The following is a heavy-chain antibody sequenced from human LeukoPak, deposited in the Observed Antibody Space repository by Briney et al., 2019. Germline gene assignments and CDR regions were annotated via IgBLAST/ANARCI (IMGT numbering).Heavy chain of an antibody. V-gene: IGHV1-8*01. D-gene: IGHD2-21*02. J-gene: IGHJ3*02. CDR3: ASARTYCGGDCYSGDAFDI. CDR1: GYTFTSYD. Sequence: ASVKVSCKASGYTFTSYDINWVRQATGQGLEWMGWMNPNSGNTGYAQKFQGRLTMTRNTSISTAYMELSSLRSEDTAVYYCASARTYCGGDCYSGDAFDIWGQGTMVTVSS. CDR2: MNPNSGNT.